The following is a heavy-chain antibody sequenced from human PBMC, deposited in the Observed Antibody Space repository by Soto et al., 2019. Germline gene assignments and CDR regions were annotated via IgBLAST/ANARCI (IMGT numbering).Heavy chain of an antibody. CDR1: GGSIINSTLF. CDR3: ARGPPMIH. D-gene: IGHD3-22*01. Sequence: PSETLSLTCNVSGGSIINSTLFWGWIRQPPGKGLEWIGNIYYTGSTYYNPSLKSRVTISVDTSKNQFSLKLSSVTAADTAVYYCARGPPMIHWGRGTLVTVSS. V-gene: IGHV4-39*07. J-gene: IGHJ4*02. CDR2: IYYTGST.